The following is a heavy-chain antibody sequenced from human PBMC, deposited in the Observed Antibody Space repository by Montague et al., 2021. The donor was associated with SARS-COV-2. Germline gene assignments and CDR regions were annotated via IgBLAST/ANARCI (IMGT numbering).Heavy chain of an antibody. V-gene: IGHV4-4*02. D-gene: IGHD2-15*01. Sequence: SETLSLTCAVSGDSINSDHWWSWVRQPPGKGLEWIVETHQWGGTNYNPSLRSRVSIFLDNSKNQFSRILTAVTAADTARYYCARAQNICFIANCVNYFDLWGLGALVTVSS. CDR3: ARAQNICFIANCVNYFDL. CDR1: GDSINSDHW. CDR2: THQWGGT. J-gene: IGHJ4*02.